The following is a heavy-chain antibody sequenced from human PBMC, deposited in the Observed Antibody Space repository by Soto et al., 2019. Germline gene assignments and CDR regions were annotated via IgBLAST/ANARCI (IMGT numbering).Heavy chain of an antibody. CDR1: GFTLSGYA. CDR2: ISSNGVGT. D-gene: IGHD6-6*01. CDR3: ARRARPDFYYMDV. J-gene: IGHJ6*03. V-gene: IGHV3-64*01. Sequence: PGGSLRVSWAASGFTLSGYAMDWVRQAPGKGLEYVSGISSNGVGTYYANSVQGRFTISRDNSKNTVYLQMGSLRPEDMAVYYCARRARPDFYYMDVWGKGTTVTVSS.